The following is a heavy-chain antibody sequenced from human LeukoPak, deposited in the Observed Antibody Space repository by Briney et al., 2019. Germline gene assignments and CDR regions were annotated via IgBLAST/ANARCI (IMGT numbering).Heavy chain of an antibody. Sequence: SETLSLTCTVSGGSISSSSYYWGWIRQPPGKGLEWIGSIYYSGSTYYNPSLKSRVTISVDTSKNQFSLKLSSVTAADTAVYYCARGRTGTILKDFIAVAGIFDPWGQGTLVTVSS. D-gene: IGHD6-19*01. CDR3: ARGRTGTILKDFIAVAGIFDP. CDR1: GGSISSSSYY. V-gene: IGHV4-39*07. J-gene: IGHJ5*02. CDR2: IYYSGST.